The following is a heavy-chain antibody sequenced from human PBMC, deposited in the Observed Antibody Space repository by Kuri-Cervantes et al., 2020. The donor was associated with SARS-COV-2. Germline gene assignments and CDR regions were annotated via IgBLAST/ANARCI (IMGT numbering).Heavy chain of an antibody. Sequence: GESLKFSCVASGFTFNTYTINWVRQAPGKALEWVSSISGSGSYMYYADSVKGRFTISRDNAKNSLYLQMNSLRAEDTAVYYCARVGVRRRGSGYYYYYYMDVWGKGTTVTVSS. CDR2: ISGSGSYM. V-gene: IGHV3-21*01. J-gene: IGHJ6*03. D-gene: IGHD3-10*01. CDR3: ARVGVRRRGSGYYYYYYMDV. CDR1: GFTFNTYT.